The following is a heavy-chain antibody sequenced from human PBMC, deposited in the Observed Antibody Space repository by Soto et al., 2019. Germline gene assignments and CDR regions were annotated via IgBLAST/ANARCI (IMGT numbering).Heavy chain of an antibody. CDR2: ISGSGGST. CDR3: AKDSRYYDYVWGSYRPYYFDY. Sequence: EVQLLESGGGLVQPGGSLRLSCAASGFTFSSYAISWVRQAPGKGLEWVSAISGSGGSTYYADSVKGRFTISRDNSKNTLYLQMNSLRAEDTAVYYCAKDSRYYDYVWGSYRPYYFDYWGQGTLVTVSS. CDR1: GFTFSSYA. V-gene: IGHV3-23*01. D-gene: IGHD3-16*02. J-gene: IGHJ4*02.